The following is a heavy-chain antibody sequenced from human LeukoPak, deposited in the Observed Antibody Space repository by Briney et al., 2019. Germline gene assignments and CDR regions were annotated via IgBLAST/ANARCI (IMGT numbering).Heavy chain of an antibody. V-gene: IGHV1-69*04. CDR1: GGTFSSYA. CDR3: ARDPDPYDSSGYYYYYGMDV. CDR2: IIPILGIA. J-gene: IGHJ6*02. D-gene: IGHD3-22*01. Sequence: SVKVSCKASGGTFSSYAISWVRQAPGQGLEWMGRIIPILGIANYAQKFQGRVTITADKSTSTAYVELSSLRSEDTAVYYCARDPDPYDSSGYYYYYGMDVWGQGTTVTVSS.